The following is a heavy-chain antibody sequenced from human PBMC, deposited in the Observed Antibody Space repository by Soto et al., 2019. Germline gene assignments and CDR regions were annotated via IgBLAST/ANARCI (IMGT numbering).Heavy chain of an antibody. CDR2: INPNSGGT. CDR3: ARGHTITGTTNAFDI. V-gene: IGHV1-2*04. CDR1: GYTFTGYY. Sequence: ASVKVSCKASGYTFTGYYMHWVRQAPGQGLEWMGWINPNSGGTNYAQKFQGWVTMTRDTSISTAYMELSRLRSDDTAVYYCARGHTITGTTNAFDIWGQGTMVT. D-gene: IGHD1-7*01. J-gene: IGHJ3*02.